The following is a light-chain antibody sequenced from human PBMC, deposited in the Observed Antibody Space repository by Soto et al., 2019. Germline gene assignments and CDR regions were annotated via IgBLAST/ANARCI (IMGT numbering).Light chain of an antibody. CDR2: GAS. J-gene: IGKJ5*01. Sequence: EIVLTQSPGTLSLSPGERATLSCRASQSVSSSYLAWYQQKPGQAPRLLIYGASSRATGIPDRFSGSGSGTDFTLTISRLEPEDFAVYYCQQYGTSPPITFGRGTRLEAK. V-gene: IGKV3-20*01. CDR1: QSVSSSY. CDR3: QQYGTSPPIT.